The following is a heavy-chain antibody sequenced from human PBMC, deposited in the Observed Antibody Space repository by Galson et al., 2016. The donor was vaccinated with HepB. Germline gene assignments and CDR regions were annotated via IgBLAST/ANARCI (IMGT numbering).Heavy chain of an antibody. CDR3: ARSLGYCSGGSGRPADY. D-gene: IGHD2-15*01. Sequence: QSGAEVTKPGESLKISCKASGYTFTSYGISWVRQAPGQGLEWMGWISAYNGNTNYAQKLQGRVTMTTDTSTSTAYMGLRSLRSDDTAVYYCARSLGYCSGGSGRPADYWGQGTLVTVSS. V-gene: IGHV1-18*01. J-gene: IGHJ4*02. CDR2: ISAYNGNT. CDR1: GYTFTSYG.